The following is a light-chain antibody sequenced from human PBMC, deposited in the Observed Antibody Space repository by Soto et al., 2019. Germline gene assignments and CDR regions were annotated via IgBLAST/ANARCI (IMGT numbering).Light chain of an antibody. CDR2: GAS. J-gene: IGKJ1*01. Sequence: EIVLTQSPGTLSLSPGERATLSCRASQSVSNNYLAWYQQKPGQAPRLLIYGASTRATGIPARFSGSGSGTEFILTISSLQSEDFAVYYCHEYNTWPWTFGQGTKGDIK. CDR1: QSVSNN. CDR3: HEYNTWPWT. V-gene: IGKV3-15*01.